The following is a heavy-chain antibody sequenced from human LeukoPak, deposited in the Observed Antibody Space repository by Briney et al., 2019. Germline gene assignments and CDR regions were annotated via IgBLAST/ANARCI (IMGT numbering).Heavy chain of an antibody. V-gene: IGHV4-30-2*01. J-gene: IGHJ3*02. CDR2: IYHSGST. D-gene: IGHD3-22*01. Sequence: SQTLSLTCAVSGGSISSGGYSWSWSRQPPGKGLEWIGYIYHSGSTYYNPSLKSRVTISVDRSKNQFSLKLSSVTAADTAVYYCARAFPYYYDSSGYYGAFDIWGQGTMVTVSS. CDR1: GGSISSGGYS. CDR3: ARAFPYYYDSSGYYGAFDI.